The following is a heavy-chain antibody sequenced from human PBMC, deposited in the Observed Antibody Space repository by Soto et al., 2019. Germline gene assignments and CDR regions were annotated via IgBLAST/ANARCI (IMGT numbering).Heavy chain of an antibody. D-gene: IGHD3-9*01. Sequence: PSETLSLTCTVSGGSISSSSYYWGWIRQPPGKGLEWIGSIYYSGSTYYNPSLKSRVTISVDTSKNQFSLKLSSVTAADTAVYSCARQSYYDILPGYPPPPYYYYGMDVWGQGTTVTVS. CDR3: ARQSYYDILPGYPPPPYYYYGMDV. J-gene: IGHJ6*02. CDR2: IYYSGST. V-gene: IGHV4-39*01. CDR1: GGSISSSSYY.